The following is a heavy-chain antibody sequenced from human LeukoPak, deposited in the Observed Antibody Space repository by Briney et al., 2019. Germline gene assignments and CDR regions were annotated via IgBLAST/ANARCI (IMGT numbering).Heavy chain of an antibody. CDR2: MNPNSGNT. V-gene: IGHV1-8*01. J-gene: IGHJ4*02. Sequence: ASVKVSCKASGYTFTSYDINWVRRATGQGLEWMGWMNPNSGNTSYAQKFQGRVTMTRNTSISTAYMKLSSLRSEDTAVYYCARAPIRTGYSSGWYPWGDYWGQGTLVTVSS. D-gene: IGHD6-19*01. CDR3: ARAPIRTGYSSGWYPWGDY. CDR1: GYTFTSYD.